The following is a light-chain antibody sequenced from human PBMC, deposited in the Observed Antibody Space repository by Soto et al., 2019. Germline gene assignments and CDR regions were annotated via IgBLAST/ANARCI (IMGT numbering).Light chain of an antibody. J-gene: IGLJ1*01. CDR3: SSYTATSTYV. Sequence: QSALTQPASVSGSRGQSMTITWTGTSSDVGGYKYVSWYQQNPGKAPKLLIYMVSNRPSGVSNRFSGSKAGNTASLTISGLQAEDEADYYCSSYTATSTYVFGTGTKVTVL. CDR1: SSDVGGYKY. CDR2: MVS. V-gene: IGLV2-14*01.